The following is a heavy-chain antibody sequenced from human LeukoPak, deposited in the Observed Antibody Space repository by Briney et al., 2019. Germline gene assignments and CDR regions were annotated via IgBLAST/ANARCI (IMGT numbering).Heavy chain of an antibody. V-gene: IGHV3-7*03. CDR1: GFTFSAYW. CDR2: IKQDGSEK. J-gene: IGHJ2*01. CDR3: ARGQGYWYFDL. Sequence: GGSLRLSCAASGFTFSAYWMNWVRQAPGKGLEWVANIKQDGSEKYYVDSVKGRFTISRDNAKNTLYLQMNSVRAEDTAVYYCARGQGYWYFDLWGRGTLVTVSS.